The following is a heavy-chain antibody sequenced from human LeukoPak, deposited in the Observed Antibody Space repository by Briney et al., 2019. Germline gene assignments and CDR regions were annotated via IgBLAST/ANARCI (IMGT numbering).Heavy chain of an antibody. J-gene: IGHJ4*02. CDR1: GFTVSSNY. Sequence: GGSLRLSCAASGFTVSSNYMSWVRQAPGKGLEWVSVIYSGGSTYYADSVKGRFTISRDNSKNTLYLQMNSLRAEDTAVYYCASQSYDYGEEDCWGQGTLVTASS. D-gene: IGHD4-17*01. CDR2: IYSGGST. V-gene: IGHV3-66*04. CDR3: ASQSYDYGEEDC.